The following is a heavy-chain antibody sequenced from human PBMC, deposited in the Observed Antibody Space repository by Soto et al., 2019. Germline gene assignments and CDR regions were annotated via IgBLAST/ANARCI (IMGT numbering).Heavy chain of an antibody. CDR3: AKVRGYTYGSPYYGMDV. V-gene: IGHV3-30*18. D-gene: IGHD5-18*01. J-gene: IGHJ6*02. CDR1: GFTFSSYG. Sequence: GGSLRLSCAASGFTFSSYGMHWVRQAPGKGLEWVAVISYDGSNKYYTDSVKGRFTISRDNSKNTLYLQMSSLRAEDTAVYYCAKVRGYTYGSPYYGMDVWGQGTTVTVSS. CDR2: ISYDGSNK.